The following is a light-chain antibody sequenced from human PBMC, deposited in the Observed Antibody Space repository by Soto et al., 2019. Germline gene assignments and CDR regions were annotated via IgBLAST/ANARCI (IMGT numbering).Light chain of an antibody. Sequence: AIQMTQSPSSLSASVGDRVTITCRASQGIRNDLGWYQQKPGNAPKFLIYAASTLQSGVPSRFSGSGSGTDFTLTITSLQPEDFATYYCMQDYNYPRTFGQGTKVEIK. CDR2: AAS. CDR3: MQDYNYPRT. J-gene: IGKJ1*01. CDR1: QGIRND. V-gene: IGKV1-6*01.